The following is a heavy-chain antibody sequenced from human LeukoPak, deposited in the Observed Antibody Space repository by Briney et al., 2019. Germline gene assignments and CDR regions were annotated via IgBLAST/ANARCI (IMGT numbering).Heavy chain of an antibody. CDR2: IKGDGSQI. CDR3: AREGLPYSADY. J-gene: IGHJ4*02. V-gene: IGHV3-7*01. D-gene: IGHD1-26*01. CDR1: GFTFSSYW. Sequence: GGSLRLSCAASGFTFSSYWMRWVRQTPAKGLEWVANIKGDGSQINYLDSVKGRFTISRDNARNSLSLQKNSLTADDTGVYYCAREGLPYSADYWGQGTLVTVSS.